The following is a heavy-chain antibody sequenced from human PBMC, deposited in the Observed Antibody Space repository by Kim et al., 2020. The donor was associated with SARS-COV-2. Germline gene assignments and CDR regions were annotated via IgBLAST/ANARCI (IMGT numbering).Heavy chain of an antibody. J-gene: IGHJ1*01. CDR3: GRVWGDYEYVEF. CDR1: GFTFSSFW. D-gene: IGHD4-17*01. Sequence: GGSLRLSCAASGFTFSSFWMSWLRQAPGKGLEWVANINQDGGQKHHQHSLNGLFIITRDNAKNSLHLQMDSLGREDSAVYYCGRVWGDYEYVEFWGQGTL. V-gene: IGHV3-7*01. CDR2: INQDGGQK.